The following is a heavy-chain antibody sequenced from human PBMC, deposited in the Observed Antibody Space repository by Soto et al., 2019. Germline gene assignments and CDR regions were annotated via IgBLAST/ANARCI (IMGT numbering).Heavy chain of an antibody. Sequence: EVQLVESGGGLVKPGGSLRLSCAASGFTFSNAWMSWVRQAPGKGLEWVGRIKSNTDGGTTDYAALVKGRFTISRDDSKSTLYLQMNNLKTEDAPVYYCTTDDPIKKIWGQGTLVNVSS. V-gene: IGHV3-15*01. CDR1: GFTFSNAW. CDR3: TTDDPIKKI. CDR2: IKSNTDGGTT. J-gene: IGHJ4*02.